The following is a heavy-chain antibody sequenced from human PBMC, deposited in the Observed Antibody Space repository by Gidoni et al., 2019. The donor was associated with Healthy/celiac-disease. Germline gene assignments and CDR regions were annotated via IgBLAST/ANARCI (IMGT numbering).Heavy chain of an antibody. CDR2: ISSSSSTI. Sequence: EVQLVASGGGLVQPGGSLRLSCAASVFTFSSYSMNWVRQAPGKGLEWVSYISSSSSTIYNADTEKGKFTISRDNAKNSLYLQMNSLRAEDTAVYYCARAPDEPYYYYMDVWGKGTTVTVSS. V-gene: IGHV3-48*01. J-gene: IGHJ6*03. CDR3: ARAPDEPYYYYMDV. CDR1: VFTFSSYS.